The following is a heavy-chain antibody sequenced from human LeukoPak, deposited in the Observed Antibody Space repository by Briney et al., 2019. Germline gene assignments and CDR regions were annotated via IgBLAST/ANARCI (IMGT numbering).Heavy chain of an antibody. V-gene: IGHV3-30-3*01. CDR3: ARGYCSSTSCYTGLDY. J-gene: IGHJ4*02. CDR2: ISYDGSNK. Sequence: PGRSLRLSCAASGFTFSSYAMHWVRQAPGKGLEWVAVISYDGSNKYYADSVKGRFTISRDNSKNTLYLQMNSLRAEDTAVYYCARGYCSSTSCYTGLDYWGQGTLVTVSS. CDR1: GFTFSSYA. D-gene: IGHD2-2*02.